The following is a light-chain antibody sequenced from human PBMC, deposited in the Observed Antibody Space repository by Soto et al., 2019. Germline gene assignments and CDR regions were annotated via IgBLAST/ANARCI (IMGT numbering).Light chain of an antibody. CDR2: RAS. CDR3: QQRSNWPPIT. V-gene: IGKV3-11*01. CDR1: QSVSSL. Sequence: EVVMTQSPSTLSLSPWERSTLSFMASQSVSSLLAWYQQKPGQAPRLLIYRASTRAAGIPARFSGSGFGTDFTLTISSLEPEDAAVYYCQQRSNWPPITFGQGTRLEIK. J-gene: IGKJ5*01.